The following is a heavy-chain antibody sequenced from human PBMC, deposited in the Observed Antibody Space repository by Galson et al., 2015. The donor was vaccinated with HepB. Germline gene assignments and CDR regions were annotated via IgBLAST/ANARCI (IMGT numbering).Heavy chain of an antibody. CDR1: GYTFTSYG. J-gene: IGHJ4*02. CDR3: ARISTGDGSYFDY. CDR2: IIPIFGTA. Sequence: SVKVSCKASGYTFTSYGISWVRQAPGQGLEWMGGIIPIFGTANYAQKFQGRVTITADESTSTAYMELSSLRSEDTAVYYCARISTGDGSYFDYWGQGTLVTVSS. V-gene: IGHV1-69*13. D-gene: IGHD7-27*01.